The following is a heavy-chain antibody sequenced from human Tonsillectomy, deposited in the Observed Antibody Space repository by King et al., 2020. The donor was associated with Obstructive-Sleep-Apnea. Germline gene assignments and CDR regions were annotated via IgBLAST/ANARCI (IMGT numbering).Heavy chain of an antibody. CDR1: GGSVSSGGYY. Sequence: LQLQESGPGLVKPSETLSLTCTGSGGSVSSGGYYWTWIRQPPGKGLEWIGHIYYSGSTNYNPSLKSRVTISADTPKNQFSLKLSSVTAADTAVYYCARGYSGSFGPYFDYWGQGTLVTVSS. J-gene: IGHJ4*02. CDR3: ARGYSGSFGPYFDY. V-gene: IGHV4-61*08. D-gene: IGHD1-26*01. CDR2: IYYSGST.